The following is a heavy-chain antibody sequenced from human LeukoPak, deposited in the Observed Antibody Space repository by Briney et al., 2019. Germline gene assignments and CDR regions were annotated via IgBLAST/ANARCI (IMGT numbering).Heavy chain of an antibody. J-gene: IGHJ2*01. CDR2: FYYSGST. CDR1: GGSISSCSYW. V-gene: IGHV4-39*01. D-gene: IGHD2-15*01. Sequence: PSETLSLTCTVSGGSISSCSYWWGWIRQPPGKGLEWIGSFYYSGSTYYNPSLKSRVTISLDTYKNHFSLNLSSVTAADTAFYYCARQRGGGYWYLDLWGRGTLVTVSS. CDR3: ARQRGGGYWYLDL.